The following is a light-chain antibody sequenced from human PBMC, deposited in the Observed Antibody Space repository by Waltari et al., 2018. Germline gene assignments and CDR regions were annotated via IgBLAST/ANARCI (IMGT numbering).Light chain of an antibody. Sequence: IMLTPSPGTLLFLPRGRGTLSCRASQSVSKYLAWYQQRPGQAPRLLIYGASYRATGIPDRFSGSGFGTDFSLTISRLEPEDFAVYYCQNRENWPGTFGQGTKVEIK. J-gene: IGKJ1*01. V-gene: IGKV3-20*01. CDR2: GAS. CDR1: QSVSKY. CDR3: QNRENWPGT.